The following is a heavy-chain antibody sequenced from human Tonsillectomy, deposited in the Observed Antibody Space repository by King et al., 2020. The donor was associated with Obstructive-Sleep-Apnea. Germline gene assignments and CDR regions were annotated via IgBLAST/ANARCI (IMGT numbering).Heavy chain of an antibody. Sequence: VQLVESGGGVVQPGGSLRLSCAASGFNFDDYAMHWVRQAPGKGLEWVSLISWDGDGTYYAASLKGRFTISRDNSKNSLYLQMNSLRAEDTALYYCANASPLWFGESESAHYYYAMDVWGQGTTVTVSS. J-gene: IGHJ6*02. V-gene: IGHV3-43D*03. CDR1: GFNFDDYA. D-gene: IGHD3-10*01. CDR2: ISWDGDGT. CDR3: ANASPLWFGESESAHYYYAMDV.